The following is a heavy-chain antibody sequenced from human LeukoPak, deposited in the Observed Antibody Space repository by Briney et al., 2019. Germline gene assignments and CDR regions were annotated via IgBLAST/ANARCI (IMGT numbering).Heavy chain of an antibody. J-gene: IGHJ4*02. V-gene: IGHV3-21*01. CDR2: ISSSSSYI. CDR3: ARPPSYGSGSYGGPSGY. Sequence: GGSLRLSCAASGFTFSSYSMNWVRQAPGKGLEWVSSISSSSSYIYYADSVKGRFTISRDNAKNSLYLQMNSLRAEDTAVYYCARPPSYGSGSYGGPSGYWGQGTLVTVSS. D-gene: IGHD3-10*01. CDR1: GFTFSSYS.